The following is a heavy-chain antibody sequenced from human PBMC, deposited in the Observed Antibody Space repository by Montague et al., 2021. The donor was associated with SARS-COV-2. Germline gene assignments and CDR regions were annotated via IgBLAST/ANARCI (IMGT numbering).Heavy chain of an antibody. Sequence: CAISGDSVSSNRAAWNWIRHSPSEGLERLGRTYYRSKWYTDYAPSVKTRITITPDTSNNQFSLHLNSVTPGDTAVYYCAREGTVPGPRGIYFDDWGQGTLVTVSS. CDR3: AREGTVPGPRGIYFDD. J-gene: IGHJ4*02. D-gene: IGHD1-1*01. V-gene: IGHV6-1*01. CDR1: GDSVSSNRAA. CDR2: TYYRSKWYT.